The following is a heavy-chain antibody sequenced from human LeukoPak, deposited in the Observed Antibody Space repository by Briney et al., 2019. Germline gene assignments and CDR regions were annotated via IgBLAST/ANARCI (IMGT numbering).Heavy chain of an antibody. CDR1: GFTFGDYA. CDR2: INWKSNDI. D-gene: IGHD6-13*01. V-gene: IGHV3-9*01. J-gene: IGHJ6*02. CDR3: ARDRAGYFYTMDV. Sequence: QPGRSLRHSCAASGFTFGDYAMHWVRQAPGKGLEWVSGINWKSNDIGYADSVRGRFTISRDNAKNSLYLQMNSLRAEDTSVYYCARDRAGYFYTMDVWGQGTSVTVSS.